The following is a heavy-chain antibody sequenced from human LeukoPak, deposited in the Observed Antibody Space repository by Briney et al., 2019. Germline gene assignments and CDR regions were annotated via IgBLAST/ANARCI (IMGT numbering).Heavy chain of an antibody. D-gene: IGHD3-22*01. CDR3: ARMRRDYYDSSGLDY. Sequence: GGSLRLSCAASGFTFSSYAMSWVRQAPGKGLEWVSAISTSGSNTNYADSVKGRFTISRDNAKNSLYLQMNSLRAEDTAVYYCARMRRDYYDSSGLDYWGQGTLVTVSS. CDR2: ISTSGSNT. CDR1: GFTFSSYA. V-gene: IGHV3-23*01. J-gene: IGHJ4*02.